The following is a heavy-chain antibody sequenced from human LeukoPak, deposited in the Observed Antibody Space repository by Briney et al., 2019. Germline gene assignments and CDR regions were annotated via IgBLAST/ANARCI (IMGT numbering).Heavy chain of an antibody. CDR2: INFSGDNT. CDR3: GRDIGLAT. CDR1: GFTFRDSA. J-gene: IGHJ3*01. V-gene: IGHV3-23*01. Sequence: GGSLRLSCAASGFTFRDSAMTWVRQAPGKGLQWVSLINFSGDNTYYADSMKGRFTISTDNAKNTLYLQMNSLRAEDTAIYYWGRDIGLATWGLGTTVTVSS. D-gene: IGHD3-3*02.